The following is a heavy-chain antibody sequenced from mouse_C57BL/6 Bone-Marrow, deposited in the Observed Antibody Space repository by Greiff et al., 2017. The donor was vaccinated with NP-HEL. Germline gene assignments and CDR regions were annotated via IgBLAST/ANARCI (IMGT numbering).Heavy chain of an antibody. CDR3: ARHYYGSSPYAMDY. CDR1: EYEFPSHD. D-gene: IGHD1-1*01. Sequence: DVHLVESGGGLVQPGESLKLSCESNEYEFPSHDMSWVRKTPEKRLELVAAINSDGGSTYYPDTMERRFIISRDNTKKNLYLQMSSLRSEDTALYYCARHYYGSSPYAMDYWGQGTSVTVSS. CDR2: INSDGGST. V-gene: IGHV5-2*01. J-gene: IGHJ4*01.